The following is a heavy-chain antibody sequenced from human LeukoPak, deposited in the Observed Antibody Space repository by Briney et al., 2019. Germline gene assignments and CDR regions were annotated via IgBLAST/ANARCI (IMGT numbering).Heavy chain of an antibody. CDR1: GGSISSYY. D-gene: IGHD6-13*01. J-gene: IGHJ5*02. V-gene: IGHV4-59*01. CDR3: ARFSQGVFGWFDP. CDR2: MYYSVST. Sequence: PSETLSLTCTVSGGSISSYYWSWIRQPPGKGLEWIGYMYYSVSTKYNPSLKSRVTISGDTSKNQFSLKLSSVTAADTAVYYCARFSQGVFGWFDPWGQGTLVTVSS.